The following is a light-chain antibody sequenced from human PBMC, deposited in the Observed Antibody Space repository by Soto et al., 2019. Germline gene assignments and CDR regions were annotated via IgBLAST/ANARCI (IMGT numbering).Light chain of an antibody. Sequence: VLTQSPATLPLSPGERATLSCRASQSVSSYLAWYQQKPGQAPRLLIYDTSNRATGIPDRFSGTGSETDFTLTISRLEPEDFAVYYCQQYDNSPITFGQGTRLEI. CDR2: DTS. CDR3: QQYDNSPIT. CDR1: QSVSSY. J-gene: IGKJ5*01. V-gene: IGKV3-20*01.